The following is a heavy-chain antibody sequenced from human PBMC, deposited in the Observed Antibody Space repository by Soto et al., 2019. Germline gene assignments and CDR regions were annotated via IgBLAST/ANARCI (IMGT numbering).Heavy chain of an antibody. J-gene: IGHJ4*02. V-gene: IGHV3-30*18. CDR3: AKDLKYRYSYGYYYFDY. CDR2: ISYDGSNK. D-gene: IGHD5-18*01. CDR1: GFTFSSYG. Sequence: QVQLVESGGGVVQPGRSLRLSCAASGFTFSSYGIHWVRQAPGKGLEWVAVISYDGSNKYYADSVKGRFTISRDNSKNTLYLQMNSLRAEDTAVYYCAKDLKYRYSYGYYYFDYWGQGTLVTVSS.